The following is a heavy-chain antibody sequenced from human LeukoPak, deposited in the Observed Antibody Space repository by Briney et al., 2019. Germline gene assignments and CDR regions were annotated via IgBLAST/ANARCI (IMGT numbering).Heavy chain of an antibody. Sequence: GGSLRLSYAASGFTFSSYAMHWVRQAPGKGLEWVANIKQDGSQRYYVDSVRGRFTISRDNAKNSLFLQMNGLRAEDTAVYYCARRGGSSSRRSPIDYWGQGTLVTVSS. CDR1: GFTFSSYA. CDR2: IKQDGSQR. D-gene: IGHD6-6*01. J-gene: IGHJ4*02. V-gene: IGHV3-7*01. CDR3: ARRGGSSSRRSPIDY.